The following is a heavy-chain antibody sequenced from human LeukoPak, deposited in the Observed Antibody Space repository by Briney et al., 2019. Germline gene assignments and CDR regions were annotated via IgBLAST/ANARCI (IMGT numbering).Heavy chain of an antibody. Sequence: ASVKVSCKASGYTLTDYYMHWVRQAPGQGLEWMGRINPNSGGTNYAQKFQGRVTITADESTSTAYMELSSLRSEDTAVYYCARDLQPHLTPAGWFDPWGQGTLVTVSS. V-gene: IGHV1-2*06. CDR1: GYTLTDYY. CDR3: ARDLQPHLTPAGWFDP. D-gene: IGHD3-9*01. CDR2: INPNSGGT. J-gene: IGHJ5*02.